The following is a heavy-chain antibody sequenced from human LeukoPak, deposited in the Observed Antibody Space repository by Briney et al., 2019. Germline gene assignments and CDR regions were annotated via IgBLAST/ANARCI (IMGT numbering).Heavy chain of an antibody. D-gene: IGHD3-22*01. CDR3: AIMDPYYDGSGYWVQ. Sequence: GESLILSCAASAFTFSSYAMSWVRQAPAKGLEWASGISTSGGSTSYADSVKGRFTISRHNPRNTLYIQMNSLRAEDTAVYYCAIMDPYYDGSGYWVQWGQGSLVTVSS. V-gene: IGHV3-23*01. CDR2: ISTSGGST. J-gene: IGHJ4*02. CDR1: AFTFSSYA.